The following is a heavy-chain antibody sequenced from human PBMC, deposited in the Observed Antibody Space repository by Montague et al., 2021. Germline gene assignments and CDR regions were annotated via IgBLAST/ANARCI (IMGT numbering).Heavy chain of an antibody. Sequence: SETLSLTCIVSSGSISSFSWAWIRQAPGKALEWIGHLYDSGDTYYNPSLNSRLTFSLDTSRNQFFLRLTSVTAADTAVYYCARRGGPMGLYHFDYWGQGTLVTVSS. V-gene: IGHV4-59*03. J-gene: IGHJ4*02. CDR2: LYDSGDT. CDR3: ARRGGPMGLYHFDY. D-gene: IGHD2-8*01. CDR1: SGSISSFS.